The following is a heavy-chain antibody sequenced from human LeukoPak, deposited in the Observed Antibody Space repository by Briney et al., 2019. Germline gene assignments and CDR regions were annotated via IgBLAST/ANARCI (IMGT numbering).Heavy chain of an antibody. CDR1: GFTSSSYG. J-gene: IGHJ4*02. CDR2: ISYDGSNK. D-gene: IGHD5-18*01. Sequence: PGGSLRLSCAASGFTSSSYGMHWVRQAPGKGLEWVAVISYDGSNKYYADSVKGRFTISRDNSKNTLYLQMNSLRAEDTAVYYCAKDGKGYSYGNYYFDYWGQGTLVTVSS. CDR3: AKDGKGYSYGNYYFDY. V-gene: IGHV3-30*18.